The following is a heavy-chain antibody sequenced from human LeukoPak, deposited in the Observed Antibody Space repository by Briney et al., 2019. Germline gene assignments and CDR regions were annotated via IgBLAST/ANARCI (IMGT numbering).Heavy chain of an antibody. CDR2: IFNTGSP. J-gene: IGHJ3*02. V-gene: IGHV4-30-4*08. D-gene: IGHD3-10*01. CDR3: ARLTYYYGSGRAFDI. CDR1: GGSISSGDYY. Sequence: SETLSLTCSVSGGSISSGDYYWSWIRQTPEKGLEWIGHIFNTGSPYYTPSLKSRVTISADTSKNQFSLKLSSVTAADTAVYYCARLTYYYGSGRAFDIWGQGTMVTVSS.